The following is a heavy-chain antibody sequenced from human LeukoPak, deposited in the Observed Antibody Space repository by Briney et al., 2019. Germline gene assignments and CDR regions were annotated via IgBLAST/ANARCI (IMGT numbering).Heavy chain of an antibody. J-gene: IGHJ3*02. V-gene: IGHV3-20*04. CDR3: ARDLWFGELLGIAFDI. Sequence: GGSLRLSCAASGFTFDDYGMSWVRQAPGKGLEWLSGINWNGGSTGYADSVKGRFTISRDNAKNSLYLQMNSLRAEDTALYYCARDLWFGELLGIAFDIWGQGTMVTVSS. CDR1: GFTFDDYG. CDR2: INWNGGST. D-gene: IGHD3-10*01.